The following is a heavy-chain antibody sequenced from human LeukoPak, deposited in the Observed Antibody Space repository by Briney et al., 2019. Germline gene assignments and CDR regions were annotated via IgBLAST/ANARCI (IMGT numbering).Heavy chain of an antibody. CDR3: ASRAPGNYYYYYMDV. Sequence: WASVKVSCKASGYTFTGYYMHWVRQAPGQGLEWMGWINPNSGGTNYAQKFQGRVTMTRDTSISTAYMELSRLRSDDTAVYYCASRAPGNYYYYYMDVWGKGTTDTVSS. CDR1: GYTFTGYY. V-gene: IGHV1-2*02. CDR2: INPNSGGT. J-gene: IGHJ6*03.